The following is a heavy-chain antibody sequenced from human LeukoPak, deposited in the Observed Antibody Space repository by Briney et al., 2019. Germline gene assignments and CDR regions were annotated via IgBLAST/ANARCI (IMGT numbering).Heavy chain of an antibody. CDR1: GFTFSSYW. V-gene: IGHV3-7*01. CDR2: IKQDGSEK. J-gene: IGHJ4*02. D-gene: IGHD3-3*01. Sequence: GGSLRLSCAASGFTFSSYWMSWVRQAPGKGLEWVANIKQDGSEKYYVDSVKGRFTISRDNAKNSLYLQMNSLRAEDTAVYYCARLFFGFWGCYFPNYYWGPGTLVHVSS. CDR3: ARLFFGFWGCYFPNYY.